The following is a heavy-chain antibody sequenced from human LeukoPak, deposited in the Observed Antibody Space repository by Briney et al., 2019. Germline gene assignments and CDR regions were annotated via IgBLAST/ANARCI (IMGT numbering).Heavy chain of an antibody. V-gene: IGHV4-38-2*02. Sequence: SETLSLTCTVSGYSITSGYYWGWIRQPPGKGLEWIGSIYHSGSTHYNPSLNSRVTMSVDTSKNQFSLKLSSVTAADTAVYYCARILWYDFWSGYLPNYYYMDVWGKGTTVTVSS. CDR2: IYHSGST. J-gene: IGHJ6*03. CDR1: GYSITSGYY. CDR3: ARILWYDFWSGYLPNYYYMDV. D-gene: IGHD3-3*01.